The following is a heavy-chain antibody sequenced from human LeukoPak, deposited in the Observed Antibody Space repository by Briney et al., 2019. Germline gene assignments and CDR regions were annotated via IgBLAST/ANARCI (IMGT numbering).Heavy chain of an antibody. V-gene: IGHV4-39*01. J-gene: IGHJ4*02. CDR3: ARVRRAAAAASYFDY. D-gene: IGHD6-13*01. CDR1: GGSISSSSYY. CDR2: IYYSGST. Sequence: SETLSFTCTVSGGSISSSSYYWGWIRQPPGKGLEWIGSIYYSGSTYYNPSLKSRVTISVDTSKNQFSLKLSSVTAADTAVYYCARVRRAAAAASYFDYWGQGTLVTVSS.